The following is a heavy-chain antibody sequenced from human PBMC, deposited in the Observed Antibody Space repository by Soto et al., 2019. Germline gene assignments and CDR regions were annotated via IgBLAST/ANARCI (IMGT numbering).Heavy chain of an antibody. V-gene: IGHV3-33*01. D-gene: IGHD6-19*01. Sequence: QEQLVQSGGGVVQPGRSLRLSCAASGFSFSTYGIHWVRQAPGKGLEWLAVTSFDGTKKYSSDSVKARLTVSRDTSNNTVYLRMSSLRVEDTAVYYCAREAPWAVAGSSYFDYWGQGTLVTVSS. CDR3: AREAPWAVAGSSYFDY. CDR2: TSFDGTKK. J-gene: IGHJ4*02. CDR1: GFSFSTYG.